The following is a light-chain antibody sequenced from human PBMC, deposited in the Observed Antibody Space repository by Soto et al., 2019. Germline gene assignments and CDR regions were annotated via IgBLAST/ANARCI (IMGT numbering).Light chain of an antibody. CDR3: QQYNNWPQT. V-gene: IGKV3-15*01. J-gene: IGKJ1*01. CDR1: QSVSSN. Sequence: EIVMTQSPATLSVSPGERATLSCRASQSVSSNLAWYQQKPGQAPRLLLYGASTRATGIPASFSGSGSGTEFTLTISSLQSEDFAVYYCQQYNNWPQTFGQGTKVE. CDR2: GAS.